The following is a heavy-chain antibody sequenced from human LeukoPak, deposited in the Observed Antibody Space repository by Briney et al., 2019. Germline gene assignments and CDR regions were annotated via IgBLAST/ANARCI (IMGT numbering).Heavy chain of an antibody. CDR1: GGSFSGYY. Sequence: SETLSLTCAVYGGSFSGYYWSWIRQPPGKGLEWIGEINHSGSTNYNPSLKSRVTISVDTSKNQFSLELSSVTAADTAVYYCARRGWAYCSGGSCYFDYWGQGTLVTVSS. CDR2: INHSGST. V-gene: IGHV4-34*01. D-gene: IGHD2-15*01. CDR3: ARRGWAYCSGGSCYFDY. J-gene: IGHJ4*02.